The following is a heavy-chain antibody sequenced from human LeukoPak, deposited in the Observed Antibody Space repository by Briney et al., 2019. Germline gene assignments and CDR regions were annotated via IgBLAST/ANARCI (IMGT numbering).Heavy chain of an antibody. Sequence: GGSLRLSCAASGFTFSSYEMNWVRQAPGKGLGWVSYISSSGSTIYYADSVKGRFTISRDNAKNSLYLQMNSLRVEDTAVYYCAELGEQIDFWGQGTLVTASS. CDR3: AELGEQIDF. V-gene: IGHV3-48*03. J-gene: IGHJ4*02. CDR1: GFTFSSYE. D-gene: IGHD3-16*01. CDR2: ISSSGSTI.